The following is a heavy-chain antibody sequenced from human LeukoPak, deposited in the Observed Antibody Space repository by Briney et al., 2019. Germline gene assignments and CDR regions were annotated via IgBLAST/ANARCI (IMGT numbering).Heavy chain of an antibody. Sequence: SETLSLTCTVSGGSISSYYWSWIRQPAGKGLEWVGRIYTSGSTNYNPSLKSRVTMSVDTSKNQFSLKLSSVTAADTAVYYCARLAYVWQQLGSGFDPWGQGTLVTVSS. D-gene: IGHD6-13*01. V-gene: IGHV4-4*07. CDR1: GGSISSYY. J-gene: IGHJ5*02. CDR2: IYTSGST. CDR3: ARLAYVWQQLGSGFDP.